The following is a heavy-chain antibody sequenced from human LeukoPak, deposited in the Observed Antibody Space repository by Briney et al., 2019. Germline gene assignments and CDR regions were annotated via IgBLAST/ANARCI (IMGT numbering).Heavy chain of an antibody. CDR1: GYSISSGYY. CDR2: FYDSGNT. V-gene: IGHV4-38-2*02. Sequence: SETLSLTCTVSGYSISSGYYWGWIRQPPGKGLEWIGSFYDSGNTYYNPSLKSRVTMSVDTSKNEFSLKLSSVTAADTAVFYCARVGAAYFEYWGQGTVVTVSS. CDR3: ARVGAAYFEY. J-gene: IGHJ4*02. D-gene: IGHD1-26*01.